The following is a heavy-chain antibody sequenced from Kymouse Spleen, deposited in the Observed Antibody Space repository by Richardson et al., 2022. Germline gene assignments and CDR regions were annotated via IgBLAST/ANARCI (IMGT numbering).Heavy chain of an antibody. D-gene: IGHD3-10*01. J-gene: IGHJ5*02. CDR3: ARGTGGSGSYFNWFDP. Sequence: QVQLQQWGAGLLKPSETLSLTCAVYGGSFSGYYWSWIRQPPGKGLEWIGEINHSGSTNYNPSLKSRVTISVDTSKNQFSLKLSSVTAADTAVYYCARGTGGSGSYFNWFDPWGQGTLVTVSS. CDR1: GGSFSGYY. V-gene: IGHV4-34*01. CDR2: INHSGST.